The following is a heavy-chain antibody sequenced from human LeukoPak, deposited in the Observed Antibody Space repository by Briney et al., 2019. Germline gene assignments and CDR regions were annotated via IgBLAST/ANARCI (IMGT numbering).Heavy chain of an antibody. V-gene: IGHV4-34*01. D-gene: IGHD3-22*01. CDR3: ARVQDFETRGYYLVY. CDR2: INHSGST. J-gene: IGHJ4*01. CDR1: GGSFSDYY. Sequence: KPSETLSLTCAVYGGSFSDYYWNWIRQPPGKGLEWIGEINHSGSTNYNPSLKSRVTMSVDTFKNQFSLTLSSVTAADTAVYYCARVQDFETRGYYLVYWGHGTLVAVSS.